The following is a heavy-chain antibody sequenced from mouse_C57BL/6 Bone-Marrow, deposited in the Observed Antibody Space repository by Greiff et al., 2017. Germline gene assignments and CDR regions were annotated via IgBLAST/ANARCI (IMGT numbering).Heavy chain of an antibody. CDR1: GFTFSDYY. V-gene: IGHV5-12*01. J-gene: IGHJ3*01. CDR2: ISNGGGST. CDR3: ARDGVYLFAY. Sequence: EVQVVESGGGLVQPGGSLKLSCAASGFTFSDYYMYWVRQTPEKRLEWVAYISNGGGSTYYPDTVKGRFTLSRDNAKNTLYLQMSRLKSEDTAMYYCARDGVYLFAYGDRGTLVTVSA. D-gene: IGHD5-5*01.